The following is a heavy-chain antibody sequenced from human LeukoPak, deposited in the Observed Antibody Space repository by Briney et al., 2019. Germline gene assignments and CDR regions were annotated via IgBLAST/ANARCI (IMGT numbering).Heavy chain of an antibody. J-gene: IGHJ4*02. CDR1: GDSVSTNSAA. V-gene: IGHV6-1*01. Sequence: SQTLSLTCAISGDSVSTNSAAWNWVRQSPSRGLEWRGRTYYRSKWYNDYAPSVKSRIIINPDTSKNQLSLQLNFVTPEDTAVYYCAREAASTFDYWGQGTLVTVSS. CDR2: TYYRSKWYN. D-gene: IGHD5/OR15-5a*01. CDR3: AREAASTFDY.